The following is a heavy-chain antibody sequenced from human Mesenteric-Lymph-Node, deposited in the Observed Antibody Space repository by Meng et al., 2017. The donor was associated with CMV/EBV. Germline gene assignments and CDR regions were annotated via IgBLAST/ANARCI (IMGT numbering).Heavy chain of an antibody. D-gene: IGHD1-26*01. CDR1: GFNFSSYA. Sequence: LSCAASGFNFSSYAMSWVRQAPGKGLEWVSVIYSGGSSTYYADSVKGRFTISRDNSKNTLYLQMNSLRAEDTAVYYCAKGGGSYPADYWGQGTLVTVSS. CDR2: IYSGGSST. V-gene: IGHV3-23*03. J-gene: IGHJ4*02. CDR3: AKGGGSYPADY.